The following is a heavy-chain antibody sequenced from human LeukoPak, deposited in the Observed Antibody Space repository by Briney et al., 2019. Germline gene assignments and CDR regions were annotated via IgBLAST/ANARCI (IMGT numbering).Heavy chain of an antibody. Sequence: PSQTLSLTCAVSGGSISSGGYYWSWIRQPPGKGLEWIGYIYHSGSTYYNPSLKSRVSISIDRSKNQFSLKLSSVTAADTAVYFCATGVPAALTAYFDPWGQGTLVTVSS. J-gene: IGHJ5*02. V-gene: IGHV4-30-2*01. D-gene: IGHD2-2*01. CDR1: GGSISSGGYY. CDR3: ATGVPAALTAYFDP. CDR2: IYHSGST.